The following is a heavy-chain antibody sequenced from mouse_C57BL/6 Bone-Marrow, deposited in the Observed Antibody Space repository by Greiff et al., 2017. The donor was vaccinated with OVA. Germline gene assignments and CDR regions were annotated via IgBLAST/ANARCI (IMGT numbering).Heavy chain of an antibody. V-gene: IGHV1-19*01. J-gene: IGHJ3*01. CDR1: GYTFTDYY. Sequence: VQLKESGPVLVKPGASVKMSCKASGYTFTDYYMNWVKQSHGKSLEWIGVINPYNGGTSYNQKFKGKATLTVDKSSSTAYMELNSLTSEDSAVYYCASYSNPAYWGQGTLVTVSA. D-gene: IGHD2-5*01. CDR3: ASYSNPAY. CDR2: INPYNGGT.